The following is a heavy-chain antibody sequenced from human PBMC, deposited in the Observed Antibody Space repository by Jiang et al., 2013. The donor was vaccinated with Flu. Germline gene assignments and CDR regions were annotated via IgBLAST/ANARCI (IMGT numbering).Heavy chain of an antibody. CDR2: LIPNTGRV. CDR3: TKDTSAGGADV. D-gene: IGHD3-10*01. J-gene: IGHJ6*02. Sequence: QLVESGGTLVQPGGSLRLACEVSGFNSDDHGMHWVRQGPGKGLEWVSGLIPNTGRVGYGDSVKGRFTISRDKAKNSLYLLMNSLKPEDTAVYYCTKDTSAGGADVWGQGTTVTVSS. CDR1: GFNSDDHG. V-gene: IGHV3-9*01.